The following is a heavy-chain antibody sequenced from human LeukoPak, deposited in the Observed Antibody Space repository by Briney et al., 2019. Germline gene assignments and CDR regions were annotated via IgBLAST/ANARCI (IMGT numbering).Heavy chain of an antibody. J-gene: IGHJ3*02. CDR1: GGSISSSSYY. D-gene: IGHD3-22*01. Sequence: SETLSLNCTVSGGSISSSSYYWGWIRQPPGKGLEWIGSIYYSGSTYYNPSLKSRVTISVDTSKNQFSLTLSSVTAADTAVYYCARHYYDSSGYRDAFDIWGQGTMVTVSS. V-gene: IGHV4-39*01. CDR3: ARHYYDSSGYRDAFDI. CDR2: IYYSGST.